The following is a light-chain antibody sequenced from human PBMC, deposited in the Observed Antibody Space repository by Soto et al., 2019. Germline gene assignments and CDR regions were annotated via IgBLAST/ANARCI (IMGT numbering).Light chain of an antibody. CDR1: QIIESY. CDR3: QQSYSIPIT. CDR2: AAS. V-gene: IGKV1-39*01. Sequence: DIQMTQSPPSLSASVGDRVTITCRASQIIESYLSWYQQKSGEAPNLLIYAASDLQGGVPSRFSGTGSGTDFTLTISSLQPEDFATYYCQQSYSIPITFGGGTKWIS. J-gene: IGKJ4*01.